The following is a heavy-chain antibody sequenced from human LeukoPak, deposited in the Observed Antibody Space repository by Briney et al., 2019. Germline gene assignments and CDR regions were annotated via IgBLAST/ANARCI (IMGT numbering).Heavy chain of an antibody. CDR1: RYSFTSYW. V-gene: IGHV5-51*01. J-gene: IGHJ4*02. Sequence: GESLKISCKGSRYSFTSYWIGWARQMPGKGLEWMGIIYPGDSDTRYSPSFQGQVTISADKSISTAYLQWSSLRASDTAMYYCARTTMVRGVTRHFDYWGQGTLVTVSS. CDR3: ARTTMVRGVTRHFDY. CDR2: IYPGDSDT. D-gene: IGHD3-10*01.